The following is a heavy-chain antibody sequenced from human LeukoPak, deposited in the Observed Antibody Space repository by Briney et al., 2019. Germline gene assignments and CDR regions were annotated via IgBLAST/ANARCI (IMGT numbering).Heavy chain of an antibody. J-gene: IGHJ4*02. D-gene: IGHD5-18*01. CDR3: AKDLSNGYSYGDDY. CDR1: GFTFDDYA. V-gene: IGHV3-43*02. Sequence: GGSLRLSCAASGFTFDDYAMHWLRQAPGKGLEWVSLISGDGGRTYYADSVKGRFTISRDNSKNSLYLQMNSLTTEDTALYYCAKDLSNGYSYGDDYWGQGTLVTVSS. CDR2: ISGDGGRT.